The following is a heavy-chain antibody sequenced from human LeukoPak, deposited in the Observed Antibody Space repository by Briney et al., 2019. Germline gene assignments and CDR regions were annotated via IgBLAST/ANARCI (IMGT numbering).Heavy chain of an antibody. CDR1: GGSVSSGDYY. V-gene: IGHV4-30-4*01. J-gene: IGHJ6*02. Sequence: SQTLSLTCTVSGGSVSSGDYYWSWIRQPPGKGLEWIGYIYYSGSTYYNPSLKSRVTISVDTSKNQFSLKLSSVTAADTAVYYCARDKHRPSIFGVVNDYYYYYGMDVWGQGTTVTVSS. CDR2: IYYSGST. CDR3: ARDKHRPSIFGVVNDYYYYYGMDV. D-gene: IGHD3-3*01.